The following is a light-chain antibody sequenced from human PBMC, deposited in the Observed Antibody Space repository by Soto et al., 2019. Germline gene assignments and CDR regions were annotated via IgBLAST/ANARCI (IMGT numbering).Light chain of an antibody. CDR2: GAS. Sequence: EIVMTQSPATLSVSPGERATLSCRASQSVSSNLAWYQQKPGQAPRLLIYGASTMAPGIPARFSGSGSGTEFTLTISSRQSEDFAVYYCQQYNNWPWTFGQGTKVEIK. CDR3: QQYNNWPWT. V-gene: IGKV3-15*01. CDR1: QSVSSN. J-gene: IGKJ1*01.